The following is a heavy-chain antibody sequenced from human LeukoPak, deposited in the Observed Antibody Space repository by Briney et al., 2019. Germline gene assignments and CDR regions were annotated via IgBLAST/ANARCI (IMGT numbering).Heavy chain of an antibody. CDR1: GFTFSSYG. CDR3: ARPPTGIAARPGWFDP. V-gene: IGHV3-30*19. J-gene: IGHJ5*02. CDR2: ISYDGSNK. D-gene: IGHD6-6*01. Sequence: TGGSLRLSCAASGFTFSSYGMHWVRQAPGKGLEWVAVISYDGSNKYYADSVKGRFTISRDNSKNTLYLQMNSLRAEDTAVYYCARPPTGIAARPGWFDPWGQGTLVTVSS.